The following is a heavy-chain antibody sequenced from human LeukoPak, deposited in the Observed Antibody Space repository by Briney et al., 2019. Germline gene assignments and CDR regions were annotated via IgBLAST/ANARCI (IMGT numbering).Heavy chain of an antibody. V-gene: IGHV1-69*04. CDR1: GGTFSSYA. D-gene: IGHD2-21*02. CDR2: IIPILGIA. Sequence: SVKVSCKASGGTFSSYAISWVRQAPGQGLEWMGRIIPILGIANYAQKFQGRVTITADKSTSTAYMELSSLRSEDTAVYYCARELAYCGGDCYPGLDYWGQGTLVTVSS. J-gene: IGHJ4*02. CDR3: ARELAYCGGDCYPGLDY.